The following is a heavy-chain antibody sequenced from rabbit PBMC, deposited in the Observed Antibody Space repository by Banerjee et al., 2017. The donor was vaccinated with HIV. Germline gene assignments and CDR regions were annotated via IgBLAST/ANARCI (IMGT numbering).Heavy chain of an antibody. CDR2: LYPDNGVT. J-gene: IGHJ4*01. D-gene: IGHD6-1*01. CDR3: ATDIFGYGGFNL. Sequence: WVRQAPGKGLEWIASLYPDNGVTYYANWAKGRFTLSRTSSTTVALQMTSLTDADTATYFCATDIFGYGGFNLWGQGTLVTVS. V-gene: IGHV1S40*01.